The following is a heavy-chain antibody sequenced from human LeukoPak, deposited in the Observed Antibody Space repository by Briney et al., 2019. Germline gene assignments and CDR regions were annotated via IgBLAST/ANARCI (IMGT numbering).Heavy chain of an antibody. Sequence: ASVKVSCKASGGTFSSYAISWVRQAPGQGLEWMGGIIPIFGTANYAQKFQGRVTITTDESTSTAYMELSSLRSEDTAVYYCARDIFRFLEWSDSNWFDPWGQGTLVTVSS. CDR2: IIPIFGTA. J-gene: IGHJ5*02. D-gene: IGHD3-3*01. V-gene: IGHV1-69*05. CDR1: GGTFSSYA. CDR3: ARDIFRFLEWSDSNWFDP.